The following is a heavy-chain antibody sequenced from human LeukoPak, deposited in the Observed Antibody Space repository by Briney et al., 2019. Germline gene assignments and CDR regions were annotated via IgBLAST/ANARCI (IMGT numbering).Heavy chain of an antibody. CDR1: GGTFSSYA. CDR2: IIPIFGTA. V-gene: IGHV1-69*05. J-gene: IGHJ5*02. Sequence: ASVKVSCKASGGTFSSYAISWVRQAPGQGLEWMGGIIPIFGTANYAQKFQGRVTITTDESTSTAYMELSSLRSEDTAVYYCARSYTMVRGTDWRGYYNWFDPWGQGTLVTVSS. CDR3: ARSYTMVRGTDWRGYYNWFDP. D-gene: IGHD3-10*01.